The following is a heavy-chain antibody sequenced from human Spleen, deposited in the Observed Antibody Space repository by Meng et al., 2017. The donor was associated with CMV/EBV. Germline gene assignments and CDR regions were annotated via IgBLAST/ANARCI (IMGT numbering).Heavy chain of an antibody. Sequence: LSLTCAASGFTFSSYSMNWVRQAPGKGLEWVSYISSSSSTIYYADSVKGRFTISRDNAKNSLYLQMNSLRAEDTAVYYCAREKECSSTSCQFDLYYYGMDVWGQGTTVTVSS. V-gene: IGHV3-48*04. CDR2: ISSSSSTI. CDR3: AREKECSSTSCQFDLYYYGMDV. CDR1: GFTFSSYS. D-gene: IGHD2-2*01. J-gene: IGHJ6*02.